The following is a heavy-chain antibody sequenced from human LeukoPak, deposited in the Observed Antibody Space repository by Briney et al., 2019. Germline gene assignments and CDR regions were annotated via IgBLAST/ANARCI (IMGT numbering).Heavy chain of an antibody. D-gene: IGHD6-6*01. V-gene: IGHV4-30-4*08. CDR1: GGSINSGEYY. CDR3: ARPLEQLALFDY. Sequence: NPSETLSLTCTVSGGSINSGEYYWSWIRQPPGKGLEWIGYISDSGSTYYSPSLKSRVTISVDTSKNQFSLKLSSVTAADTAVYYCARPLEQLALFDYWGQGTLVTVSS. J-gene: IGHJ4*02. CDR2: ISDSGST.